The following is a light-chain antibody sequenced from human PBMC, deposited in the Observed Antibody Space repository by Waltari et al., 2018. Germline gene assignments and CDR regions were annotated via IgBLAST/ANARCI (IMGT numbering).Light chain of an antibody. CDR3: ASWDDKLNAWV. V-gene: IGLV1-47*01. CDR2: TNN. J-gene: IGLJ3*02. Sequence: QSVVPQPPSASGTPGQRVTIPCSGSSSNIGDNHVYWYQQVPGTAPKLLVHTNNERPSGVPARFTGSKSGTSASLAIYGLRSEDEADYYCASWDDKLNAWVIGGGTRLTVL. CDR1: SSNIGDNH.